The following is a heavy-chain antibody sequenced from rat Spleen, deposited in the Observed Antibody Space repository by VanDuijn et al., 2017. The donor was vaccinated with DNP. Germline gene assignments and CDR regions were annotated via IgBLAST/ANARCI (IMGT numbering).Heavy chain of an antibody. J-gene: IGHJ4*01. CDR2: INWDGNST. Sequence: EVQLVESGGGLVQPGRSLKLSCAASGFTFSNYYMAWVRQAPTKGLEWVATINWDGNSTHYRDSVKGRFTISRDNGKRTLYLQMDSLNSEDTATYYCARHRTIMPYYYAMDAWGQGASVTVSS. V-gene: IGHV5-7*01. CDR1: GFTFSNYY. D-gene: IGHD1-12*01. CDR3: ARHRTIMPYYYAMDA.